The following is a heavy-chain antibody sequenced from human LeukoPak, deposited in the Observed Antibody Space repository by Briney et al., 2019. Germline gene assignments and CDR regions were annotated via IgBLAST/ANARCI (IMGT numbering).Heavy chain of an antibody. D-gene: IGHD2-21*02. V-gene: IGHV4-34*01. CDR2: INHRGST. CDR1: GGSFSGYY. J-gene: IGHJ4*02. Sequence: SETLSLTCAIYGGSFSGYYWSWIRQPPGKGLEWIGGINHRGSTNYNPSLKSRVTISVDTSMNSFSLELSSVTAADTAVYYCARVGYCGGDCYPFDYWGQGTLTTISS. CDR3: ARVGYCGGDCYPFDY.